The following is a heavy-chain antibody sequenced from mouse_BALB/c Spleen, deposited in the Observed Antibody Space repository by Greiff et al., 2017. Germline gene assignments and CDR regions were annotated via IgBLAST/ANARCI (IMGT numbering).Heavy chain of an antibody. CDR2: ISTYSGNT. D-gene: IGHD1-1*01. J-gene: IGHJ3*01. CDR1: GYTFTDYA. Sequence: VKLMESGPELVRPGVSVKISCKGSGYTFTDYAMHWVKQSHAKSLEWIGVISTYSGNTNYNQKFKGKATMTVDKSSSTAYMELARLTSEDSAIYYCARVYGSSVPWFAYWGQGTLVTVSA. CDR3: ARVYGSSVPWFAY. V-gene: IGHV1-67*01.